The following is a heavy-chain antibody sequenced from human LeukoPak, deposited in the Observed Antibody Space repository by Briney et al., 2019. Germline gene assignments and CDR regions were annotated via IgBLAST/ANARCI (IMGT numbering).Heavy chain of an antibody. V-gene: IGHV3-53*01. J-gene: IGHJ6*03. Sequence: GGSLRLSCAASGFTVSSNYMSWVRQAPGKGLEWVSVIYSGGSTYYADSVKGRFTISRDNSKNTLYLQMNSLSAEDTAVYYCTRDRSPITMVRGVIMVYYYYMDVWGKGTTVTVSS. D-gene: IGHD3-10*01. CDR2: IYSGGST. CDR1: GFTVSSNY. CDR3: TRDRSPITMVRGVIMVYYYYMDV.